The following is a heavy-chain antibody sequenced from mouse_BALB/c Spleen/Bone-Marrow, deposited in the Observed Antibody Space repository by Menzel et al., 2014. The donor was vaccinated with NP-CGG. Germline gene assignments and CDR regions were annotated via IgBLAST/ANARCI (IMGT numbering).Heavy chain of an antibody. D-gene: IGHD1-1*01. Sequence: QVQLQQSGAELVRPGVSVKISCKGSGYTFTDYDLHWAKRSHARSLEWIGVISTYYGDTTYNPKFKGKATMTVDKSSTTAYMELARLTSEDSAIYYCARWDFGSHCFDYWGQGTTLTVSS. V-gene: IGHV1S137*01. J-gene: IGHJ2*01. CDR2: ISTYYGDT. CDR1: GYTFTDYD. CDR3: ARWDFGSHCFDY.